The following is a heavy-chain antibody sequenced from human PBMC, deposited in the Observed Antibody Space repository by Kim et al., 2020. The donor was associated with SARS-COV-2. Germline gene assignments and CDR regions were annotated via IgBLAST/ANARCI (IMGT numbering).Heavy chain of an antibody. CDR1: GGSFSGYY. Sequence: SETLSLTCAVYGGSFSGYYWSWIRQPPGKGLEWIGEINHSGSTNYNPSLKSRVTISVDTSKNQFSLKLSSVTAADTAVYYCARGGEGPAAYCSGGSCYPRRSYYYYYGMDVWGQGTTVTVSS. D-gene: IGHD2-15*01. J-gene: IGHJ6*02. V-gene: IGHV4-34*01. CDR3: ARGGEGPAAYCSGGSCYPRRSYYYYYGMDV. CDR2: INHSGST.